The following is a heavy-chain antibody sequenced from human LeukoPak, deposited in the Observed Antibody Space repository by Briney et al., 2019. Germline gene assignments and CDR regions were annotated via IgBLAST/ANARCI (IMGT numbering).Heavy chain of an antibody. D-gene: IGHD3-16*01. J-gene: IGHJ4*02. CDR3: ARELYDYVWGSYDFDY. Sequence: DSVKVSCKASGYTFTGYYMHWVRQAPGQGLEWMGWINPNSGGTNYAQKFQGRVTMTRDTSISTAYMELSRLRSDDTAVYYCARELYDYVWGSYDFDYWGQGTLVTVSS. CDR2: INPNSGGT. CDR1: GYTFTGYY. V-gene: IGHV1-2*02.